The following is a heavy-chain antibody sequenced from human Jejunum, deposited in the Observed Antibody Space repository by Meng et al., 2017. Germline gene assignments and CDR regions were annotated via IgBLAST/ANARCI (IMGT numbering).Heavy chain of an antibody. CDR3: ARVILYSGSYYFDF. CDR2: VYYSGHT. CDR1: GDSVSSDNYY. V-gene: IGHV4-61*01. J-gene: IGHJ4*02. D-gene: IGHD1-26*01. Sequence: SSPLSLPCPLFGDSVSSDNYYWSSFRQPPGQGLEWIGYVYYSGHTDYNPSLKRRVTISIDKSTNQFSLRLSSVTAADTAVYYCARVILYSGSYYFDFWGQGTLVTVSS.